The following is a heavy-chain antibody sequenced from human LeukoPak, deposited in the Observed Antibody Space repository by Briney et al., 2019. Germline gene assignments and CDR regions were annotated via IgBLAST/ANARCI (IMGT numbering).Heavy chain of an antibody. V-gene: IGHV3-74*01. D-gene: IGHD3-16*01. CDR1: GFTFKTYW. CDR3: ARDWGGSGPTSHDY. J-gene: IGHJ4*02. Sequence: GGSLRLSCAASGFTFKTYWMHWVRQAPGRGPVWASRISSDGSNTRYADSVKGRFTVSRDNAKNTLYLQMNSLRAEDTAVYYCARDWGGSGPTSHDYWGQGALVTVSS. CDR2: ISSDGSNT.